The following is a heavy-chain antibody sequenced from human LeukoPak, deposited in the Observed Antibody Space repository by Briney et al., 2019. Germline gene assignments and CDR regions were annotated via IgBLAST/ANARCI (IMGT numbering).Heavy chain of an antibody. CDR3: TPRRGCSSTSCYSVWFDP. CDR2: IRSKAYGGTT. CDR1: GFTFGDYA. J-gene: IGHJ5*02. Sequence: GGSLRLSCTASGFTFGDYAMSWFRQAPGKGLEWVGFIRSKAYGGTTEYAASVKGRFTISRDDSKSIAYLQMNSLKTEDTAVYYCTPRRGCSSTSCYSVWFDPWGQGTLVTASS. D-gene: IGHD2-2*01. V-gene: IGHV3-49*03.